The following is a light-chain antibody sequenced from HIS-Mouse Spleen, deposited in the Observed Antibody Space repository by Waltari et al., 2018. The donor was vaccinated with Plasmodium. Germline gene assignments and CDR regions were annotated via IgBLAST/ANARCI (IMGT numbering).Light chain of an antibody. J-gene: IGKJ4*01. V-gene: IGKV1-33*01. CDR3: QQYDNLPLT. CDR2: DAS. CDR1: QDISNY. Sequence: DIQMTQSPSSLSASVGASVTLTCQASQDISNYLNWYQQKPGKAPKLLIYDASNLETGVPSRFSGSGSGTDFTFTISSLQPEDIATYYCQQYDNLPLTFGGGTKVEIK.